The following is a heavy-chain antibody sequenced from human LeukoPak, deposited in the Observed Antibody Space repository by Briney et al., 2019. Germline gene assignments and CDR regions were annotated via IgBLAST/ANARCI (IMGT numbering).Heavy chain of an antibody. CDR3: AREFVGIAAAGTAEYFQH. V-gene: IGHV4-4*07. Sequence: SETLSLTCTVSGGSISSYYWSWIRQPAGKGLEWIGRIYTSGSTNYNPSLKSRVTMSVDTSKNQFSLKLSSVTAADTAVYYCAREFVGIAAAGTAEYFQHWGQGTLVTVSS. CDR2: IYTSGST. J-gene: IGHJ1*01. D-gene: IGHD6-13*01. CDR1: GGSISSYY.